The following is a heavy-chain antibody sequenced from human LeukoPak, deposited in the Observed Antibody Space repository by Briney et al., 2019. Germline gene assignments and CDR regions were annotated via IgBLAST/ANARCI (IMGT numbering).Heavy chain of an antibody. CDR2: ISSSSSYI. J-gene: IGHJ5*02. D-gene: IGHD6-6*01. Sequence: GGSLRLSCAASGFTFSSYSMNWVRQAPGKGLEWVSSISSSSSYIYYADSVRGRFTISRDNAKNSLYLQMNSLRAEDTAVYYCARSGPSIAARPGWFDPWGQGTLVTVSS. V-gene: IGHV3-21*01. CDR1: GFTFSSYS. CDR3: ARSGPSIAARPGWFDP.